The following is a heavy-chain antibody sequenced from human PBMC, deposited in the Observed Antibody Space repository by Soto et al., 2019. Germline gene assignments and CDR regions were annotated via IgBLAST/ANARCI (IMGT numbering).Heavy chain of an antibody. D-gene: IGHD6-19*01. J-gene: IGHJ4*02. V-gene: IGHV5-51*01. CDR1: GYSFTSYW. CDR3: ARRITSSTGWDY. CDR2: IYPGDSNT. Sequence: GESLKISCVGSGYSFTSYWIGWVRQMPGKGLEWMGIIYPGDSNTRYSPSFDGQVTISTDKSINTAYLQWSSLKASDTAMYYCARRITSSTGWDYWGQGTLVTVSS.